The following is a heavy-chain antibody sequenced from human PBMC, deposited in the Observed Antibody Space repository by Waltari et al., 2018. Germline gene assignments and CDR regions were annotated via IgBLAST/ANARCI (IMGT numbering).Heavy chain of an antibody. CDR1: GDPISDPDV. CDR3: GRDRGRGLYLDS. V-gene: IGHV4-4*02. CDR2: IRRGGGTYYRT. J-gene: IGHJ4*02. Sequence: QLQLQESGPGLVRPSGTLSLTCAVPGDPISDPDVWNWVRPSPGKGLEWIGQIRRGGGTYYRTNYNPSFATRVTVSIDTSNSQFSLKVTSVTVGDTAVYYCGRDRGRGLYLDSWGQGILVTVS. D-gene: IGHD2-15*01.